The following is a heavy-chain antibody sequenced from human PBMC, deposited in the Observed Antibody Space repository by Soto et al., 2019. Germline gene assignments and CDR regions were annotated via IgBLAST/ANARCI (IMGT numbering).Heavy chain of an antibody. V-gene: IGHV3-23*01. CDR3: AKKGFCSGGSCYAFDF. CDR2: VGGSGGGT. D-gene: IGHD2-15*01. Sequence: GGTLRLSCEASGFTFSSHPMSWVRQAPGKGLEWVSAVGGSGGGTYYADSVKGRFTISRDDSKNTLFLQMNSLRVEDAAVYYCAKKGFCSGGSCYAFDFWGQGTLVTVSS. CDR1: GFTFSSHP. J-gene: IGHJ4*02.